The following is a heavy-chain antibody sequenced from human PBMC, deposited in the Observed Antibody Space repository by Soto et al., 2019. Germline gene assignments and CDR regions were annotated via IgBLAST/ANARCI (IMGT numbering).Heavy chain of an antibody. D-gene: IGHD6-6*01. Sequence: GASVKVSCKASGYTFTGYYMHWVRQAPGQGLEWMGWINPNSGGTNYAQKFQGWVTMTRDTSISTAYMELSRLRSDDTAVYYCARDLSYSSSTSAWFDPWGQGTLVTVSS. CDR2: INPNSGGT. V-gene: IGHV1-2*04. J-gene: IGHJ5*02. CDR1: GYTFTGYY. CDR3: ARDLSYSSSTSAWFDP.